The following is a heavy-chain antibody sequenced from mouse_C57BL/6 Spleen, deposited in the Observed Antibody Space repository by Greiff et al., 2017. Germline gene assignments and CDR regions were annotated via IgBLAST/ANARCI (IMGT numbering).Heavy chain of an antibody. J-gene: IGHJ3*01. D-gene: IGHD3-3*01. Sequence: VQLQQSGAELVRPGTSVKVSCKASGYAFTNYLIEWVKQRPGQGLEWIGVINPGSGGTNYNEKFKGKATLTADKSSSTAYMQLSSLTSEDSAVYFCARGGDRAADWGQGTLVTVAA. CDR2: INPGSGGT. CDR3: ARGGDRAAD. V-gene: IGHV1-54*01. CDR1: GYAFTNYL.